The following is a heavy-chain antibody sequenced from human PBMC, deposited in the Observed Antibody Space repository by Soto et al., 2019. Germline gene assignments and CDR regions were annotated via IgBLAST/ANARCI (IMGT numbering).Heavy chain of an antibody. CDR2: IWDDGGNK. V-gene: IGHV3-33*01. CDR1: SFSFSSSG. J-gene: IGHJ4*02. CDR3: ARSSGSYFVAFYDT. D-gene: IGHD3-10*01. Sequence: QAQLEESGGGVVQPGTSLRLSCSASSFSFSSSGMHWVRQPPGKGLEWVAAIWDDGGNKYYADSVRGRFTISRDNSKNTLFLQMNSLRAEVTALYYCARSSGSYFVAFYDTWGQGTLVSVSS.